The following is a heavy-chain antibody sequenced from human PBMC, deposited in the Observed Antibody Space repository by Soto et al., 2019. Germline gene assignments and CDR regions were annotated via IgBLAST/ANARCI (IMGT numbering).Heavy chain of an antibody. D-gene: IGHD4-4*01. V-gene: IGHV1-69*06. J-gene: IGHJ6*02. Sequence: ASVKVSCKASGGTFSSYAISWVRQAPGQGLEWMGGITPIFGTANYAQKFQGRVTITADKSTSTAYMELSSLRSEDTAVYYCALTTTNDYSNNRRGRNPNMDVWGQGTTVTVSS. CDR3: ALTTTNDYSNNRRGRNPNMDV. CDR1: GGTFSSYA. CDR2: ITPIFGTA.